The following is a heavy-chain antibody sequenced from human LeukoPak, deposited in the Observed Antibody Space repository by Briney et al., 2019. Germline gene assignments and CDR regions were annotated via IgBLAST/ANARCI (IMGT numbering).Heavy chain of an antibody. CDR1: GGSISSGSYY. CDR3: ARDLVPAATSYWFDP. D-gene: IGHD2-2*01. V-gene: IGHV4-61*02. Sequence: PSQTLSLTCTVSGGSISSGSYYWSWIRQPAGKGLEWIGRIYTSGSTNYNPSLKSRVTISVDTPKNQFSLKLSSVTAADTAVYYCARDLVPAATSYWFDPWGQGTLVTVSS. J-gene: IGHJ5*02. CDR2: IYTSGST.